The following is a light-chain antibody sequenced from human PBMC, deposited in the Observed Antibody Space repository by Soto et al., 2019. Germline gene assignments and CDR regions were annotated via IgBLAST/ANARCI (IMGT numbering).Light chain of an antibody. V-gene: IGLV2-18*02. CDR2: EVS. Sequence: SVLTQPPSASGTPGQRVIISCSGSSSHIGSNTVNWYQQPPGAAPKLMIYEVSNRPSGVPDRFSGSKSGNTASLTISGLQAEDEADYYCSSYTSSSTLYVFGTGTKVTVL. J-gene: IGLJ1*01. CDR1: SSHIGSNT. CDR3: SSYTSSSTLYV.